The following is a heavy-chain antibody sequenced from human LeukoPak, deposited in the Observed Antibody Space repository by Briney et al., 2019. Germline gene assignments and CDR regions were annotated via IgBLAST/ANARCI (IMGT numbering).Heavy chain of an antibody. V-gene: IGHV4-39*01. D-gene: IGHD6-13*01. Sequence: PSETLSLTCTVSGGSFSSSFYYWGWIRQPPGKGLEWIGSIYYSGSTYYNPSLKSRVTISVDTSKNQFSLKLSSVTAADTAVYYCARHSSSSFNFDYWGQGTLVTVSS. CDR2: IYYSGST. J-gene: IGHJ4*02. CDR1: GGSFSSSFYY. CDR3: ARHSSSSFNFDY.